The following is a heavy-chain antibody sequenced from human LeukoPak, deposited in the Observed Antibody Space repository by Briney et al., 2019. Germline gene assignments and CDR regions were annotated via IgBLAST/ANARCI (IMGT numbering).Heavy chain of an antibody. V-gene: IGHV4-4*07. J-gene: IGHJ4*02. CDR3: ASQYSSSWYLSKYFDY. Sequence: SETLSLTCTVSGASISSYYWSWIRQPAGKGLEWIGRIYTSGSTNYNPSLKSRVTMSVDTSKNQFSLKLSSVTAADTAVYYCASQYSSSWYLSKYFDYWGQGTLVTVSS. D-gene: IGHD6-13*01. CDR2: IYTSGST. CDR1: GASISSYY.